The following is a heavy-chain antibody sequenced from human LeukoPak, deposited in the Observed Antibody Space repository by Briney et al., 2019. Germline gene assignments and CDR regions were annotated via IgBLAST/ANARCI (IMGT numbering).Heavy chain of an antibody. J-gene: IGHJ4*02. V-gene: IGHV3-23*01. CDR2: ISGSGGDT. Sequence: GGSLRLSCAASGFTFSNFLMTWVRQAPGKGPEWVSAISGSGGDTYYADSVKGRFTISRDNSKNTLYLQMNSLRAEDTAVYYCAKKGATTGDFDYWGQGTLVTVSS. D-gene: IGHD1-26*01. CDR1: GFTFSNFL. CDR3: AKKGATTGDFDY.